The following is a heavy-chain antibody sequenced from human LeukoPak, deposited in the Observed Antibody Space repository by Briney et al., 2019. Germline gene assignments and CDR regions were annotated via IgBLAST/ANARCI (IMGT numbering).Heavy chain of an antibody. CDR2: ISYDGSNK. CDR3: AKGFTWKGLFDY. D-gene: IGHD1-1*01. V-gene: IGHV3-30-3*01. Sequence: GGSLRLSCAASGFTFSSYAIHWVRQAPGKGLEWVAVISYDGSNKYYADSVKGRFTISRDNSKNTLYLQMNSLRAEDTAVYYCAKGFTWKGLFDYWGQGTLVTVSS. J-gene: IGHJ4*02. CDR1: GFTFSSYA.